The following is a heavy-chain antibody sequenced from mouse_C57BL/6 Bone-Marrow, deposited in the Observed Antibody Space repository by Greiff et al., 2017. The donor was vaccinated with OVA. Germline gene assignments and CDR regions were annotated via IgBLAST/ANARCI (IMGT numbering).Heavy chain of an antibody. D-gene: IGHD1-1*01. CDR3: TGPYYYGSNAY. V-gene: IGHV6-3*01. CDR1: GFTFSNYW. Sequence: EVMLVESGGGLVQPGGSMKLSCVASGFTFSNYWMNWVSQSPEKGLEWVAQIRLKSDNYATHYAVSVKGRFTISRDDSKSSVYLQINNLRAKDTGIYYCTGPYYYGSNAYWGQGTLVTVSA. CDR2: IRLKSDNYAT. J-gene: IGHJ3*01.